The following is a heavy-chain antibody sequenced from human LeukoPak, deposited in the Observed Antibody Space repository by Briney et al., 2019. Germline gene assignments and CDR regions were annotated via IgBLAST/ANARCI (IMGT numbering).Heavy chain of an antibody. J-gene: IGHJ6*03. CDR3: ARTYCGGDCRGYYYHYYMDV. CDR1: GGSISSRSYY. Sequence: SETLSLTCTVSGGSISSRSYYWNWIRQPAGKGLEWIGRFYTSGSTNYNPSLRSRVTISVDTSKNQFSLKLSSVTAADTAVYYCARTYCGGDCRGYYYHYYMDVWGKGTTVTISS. D-gene: IGHD2-21*02. CDR2: FYTSGST. V-gene: IGHV4-61*02.